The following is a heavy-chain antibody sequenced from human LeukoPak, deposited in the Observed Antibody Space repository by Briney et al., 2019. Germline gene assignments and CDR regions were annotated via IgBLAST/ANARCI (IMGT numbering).Heavy chain of an antibody. V-gene: IGHV3-23*01. Sequence: HSGGSLRLSCAASGFTFSNYAMNWVRQAPGKGLEWVSLISGSTGSTYYADSVKGRFSISRDNSKNTVYLQMNSLRVEDTAVYYCVREARYCSGGSCYGVYAFDIWGQGTMVTVSS. J-gene: IGHJ3*02. CDR2: ISGSTGST. CDR3: VREARYCSGGSCYGVYAFDI. D-gene: IGHD2-15*01. CDR1: GFTFSNYA.